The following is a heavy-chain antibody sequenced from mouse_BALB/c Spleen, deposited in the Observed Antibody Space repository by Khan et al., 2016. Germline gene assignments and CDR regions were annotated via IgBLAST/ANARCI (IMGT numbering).Heavy chain of an antibody. CDR1: GFNIKDTY. CDR3: ATVYYDYDDAMDY. V-gene: IGHV14-3*02. CDR2: IDPANGNT. Sequence: EAQLQESGAELVKPGASVKLSCTASGFNIKDTYMHWVKQRPEQGLEWIGRIDPANGNTKYDPKFQGKATITADTSSNTAYLQLSSLTSEDTAVYYCATVYYDYDDAMDYWGQGTSVTVSS. J-gene: IGHJ4*01. D-gene: IGHD2-4*01.